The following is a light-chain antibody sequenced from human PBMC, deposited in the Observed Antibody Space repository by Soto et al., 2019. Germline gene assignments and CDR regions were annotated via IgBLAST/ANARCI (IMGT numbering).Light chain of an antibody. CDR2: AAS. J-gene: IGKJ5*01. V-gene: IGKV1-39*01. Sequence: DIQMTQSPASLSASVRERVTITCLASQSISSYLNWYQQKPGKAPKLLIYAASSLQSGVPSRFSGSGSGTDLTLTISSLQPEDFATYYCQQGYSTPITFGQGTRLE. CDR3: QQGYSTPIT. CDR1: QSISSY.